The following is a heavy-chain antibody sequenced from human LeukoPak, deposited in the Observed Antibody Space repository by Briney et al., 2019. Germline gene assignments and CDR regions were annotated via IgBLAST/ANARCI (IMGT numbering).Heavy chain of an antibody. J-gene: IGHJ3*02. D-gene: IGHD5-12*01. CDR3: ARDRGSLSGAFDI. CDR2: IFYSGST. Sequence: SETLSLTCTVSGGSISSSSYYWGWIRQPPGKGLEWIGSIFYSGSTYYNPSLKSRVTISVDTSNNQFSLRLSSVTAADTAVYYCARDRGSLSGAFDIWGQGTMVTVSS. CDR1: GGSISSSSYY. V-gene: IGHV4-39*07.